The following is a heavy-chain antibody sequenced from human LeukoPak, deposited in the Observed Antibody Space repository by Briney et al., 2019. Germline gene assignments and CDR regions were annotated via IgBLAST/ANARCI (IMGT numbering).Heavy chain of an antibody. V-gene: IGHV1-2*02. Sequence: ASVKVSCKASGYTFTGYYMHWVRQAPGRGLEWMGWINPNSGGTNYAQKFQGRVTMTRDTPISTAYMELSRLRSDDTAVHYCARGPSIQLVPRYYYYMDVWGKGTTVTVSS. CDR3: ARGPSIQLVPRYYYYMDV. D-gene: IGHD6-13*01. CDR1: GYTFTGYY. J-gene: IGHJ6*03. CDR2: INPNSGGT.